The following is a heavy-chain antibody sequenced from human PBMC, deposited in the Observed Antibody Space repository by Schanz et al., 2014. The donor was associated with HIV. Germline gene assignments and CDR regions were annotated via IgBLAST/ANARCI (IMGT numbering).Heavy chain of an antibody. J-gene: IGHJ4*02. D-gene: IGHD3-22*01. Sequence: EVQLVESGGGFVQPGGSLTLSCAASGFSFSDYWMHWVRQVPGKGLLWVSRMNNDVSSRLYADSVKGRFTISRDNSKNTLYLQMNSLRVEDTAVYYCAKDRFEHFYYSTGPYDYFDHWGRGTLVTVSS. V-gene: IGHV3-74*01. CDR2: MNNDVSSR. CDR1: GFSFSDYW. CDR3: AKDRFEHFYYSTGPYDYFDH.